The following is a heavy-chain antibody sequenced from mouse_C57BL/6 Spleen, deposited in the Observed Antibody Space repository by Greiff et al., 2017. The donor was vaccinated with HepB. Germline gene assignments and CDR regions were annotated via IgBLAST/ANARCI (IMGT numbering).Heavy chain of an antibody. CDR1: GYTFTSYW. CDR3: ARDDYYGSSNYAMDY. V-gene: IGHV1-50*01. Sequence: VKLMESGAELVKPGASVKLSCKASGYTFTSYWMQWVKQRPGQGLEWIGEIDPSDSYTNYNQKFKGKATLTVDTSSSTAYMQLSSLTSEDSAVYYCARDDYYGSSNYAMDYWGQGTSVTVSS. D-gene: IGHD1-1*01. J-gene: IGHJ4*01. CDR2: IDPSDSYT.